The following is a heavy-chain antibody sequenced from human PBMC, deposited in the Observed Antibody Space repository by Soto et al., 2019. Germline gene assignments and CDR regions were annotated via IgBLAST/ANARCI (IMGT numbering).Heavy chain of an antibody. V-gene: IGHV3-30-3*01. J-gene: IGHJ5*02. CDR3: TSGDPAVILRVFDP. D-gene: IGHD3-16*02. CDR1: GFIFRNYV. Sequence: GGSLRLSCAASGFIFRNYVIHWVRQAPGKGLEWVALISYDGSSKYYADSVKGRFTISRDNSKNTLYLQMNSLSAEDTAVYYCTSGDPAVILRVFDPWGEGTVVAGSS. CDR2: ISYDGSSK.